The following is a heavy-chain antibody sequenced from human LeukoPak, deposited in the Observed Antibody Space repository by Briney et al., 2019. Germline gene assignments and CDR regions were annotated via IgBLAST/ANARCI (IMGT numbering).Heavy chain of an antibody. J-gene: IGHJ4*02. V-gene: IGHV1-2*02. D-gene: IGHD2-21*01. CDR3: ARAAYCGAECYYYFEY. Sequence: GASVKVSCKASGYTFTGYYMHWVRQAPGQGLEWMGWINPNSGGTNYAQKFQGRVTMTRDTSISTAYMELSRLRSDDTAVYYCARAAYCGAECYYYFEYWGQGTLVTVSS. CDR1: GYTFTGYY. CDR2: INPNSGGT.